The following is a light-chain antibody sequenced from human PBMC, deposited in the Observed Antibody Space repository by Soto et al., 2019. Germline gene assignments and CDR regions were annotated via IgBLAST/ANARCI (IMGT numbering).Light chain of an antibody. CDR2: EVS. Sequence: QSALTQPASVSGSPGQSITISCTGTTSDVGGWNYVSWYQQHPGKAPKLIIYEVSYRPSGVSNRFSGSKSGNAASLTISGLQAEDEADYYCSSYTSSSTLVFGAGTKVTVL. CDR1: TSDVGGWNY. J-gene: IGLJ1*01. V-gene: IGLV2-14*01. CDR3: SSYTSSSTLV.